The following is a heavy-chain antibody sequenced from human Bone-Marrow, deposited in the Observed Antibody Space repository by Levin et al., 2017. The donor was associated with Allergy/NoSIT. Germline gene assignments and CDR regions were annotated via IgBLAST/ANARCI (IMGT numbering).Heavy chain of an antibody. Sequence: GGSLRLSCEASGFTFSNYAMGWVRLAPGKGLEWVSVISGTTTITYYADSVKGRFTISRDNSKHTLHLSMNSLRADDSALYYCVKLDTLYYDTSSLVADFWGQGALVTVSS. D-gene: IGHD3-9*01. CDR3: VKLDTLYYDTSSLVADF. CDR2: ISGTTTIT. CDR1: GFTFSNYA. V-gene: IGHV3-23*01. J-gene: IGHJ4*02.